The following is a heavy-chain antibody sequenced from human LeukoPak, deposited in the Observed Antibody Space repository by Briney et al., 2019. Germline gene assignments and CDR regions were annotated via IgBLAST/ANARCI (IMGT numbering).Heavy chain of an antibody. CDR2: IHPSGML. CDR3: SRGLDSRKFGY. V-gene: IGHV4-31*03. J-gene: IGHJ4*02. CDR1: GASFNSDDQY. D-gene: IGHD3-22*01. Sequence: SETLSLTCTVSGASFNSDDQYWNWIRQSPGKGLEWIGSIHPSGMLYNNPSLESRVTMSRDTSKNQFSLNLNSVTAADTAVYFCSRGLDSRKFGYWGQGILVTVSS.